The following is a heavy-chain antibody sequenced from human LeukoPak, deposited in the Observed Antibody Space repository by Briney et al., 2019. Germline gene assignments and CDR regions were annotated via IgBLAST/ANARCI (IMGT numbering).Heavy chain of an antibody. CDR1: GFTFSSYA. J-gene: IGHJ6*04. Sequence: GGSLRLSCAASGFTFSSYAMSWVRQAPGKGLEWVSAISGSGGSTYYADSVKGRFTNSRDNSKNTLYLQMNSLRADDTAVYYCAKGPTYSGYGGLDVWGKGTTVTISS. CDR2: ISGSGGST. D-gene: IGHD5-12*01. CDR3: AKGPTYSGYGGLDV. V-gene: IGHV3-23*01.